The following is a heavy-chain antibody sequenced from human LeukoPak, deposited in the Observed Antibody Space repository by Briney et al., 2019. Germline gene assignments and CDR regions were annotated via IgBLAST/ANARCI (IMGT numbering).Heavy chain of an antibody. V-gene: IGHV4-59*01. D-gene: IGHD1-26*01. CDR3: AREEALGSGSFDY. CDR1: GGSISSYY. Sequence: PSETLSLTCTVSGGSISSYYWSWIRQTPGKGLEWIGYIYYSGSTNFNPSLKSRVTISVDTSKNQFSLKLSSVTAADTAVYYCAREEALGSGSFDYWGQGTLVTVSS. J-gene: IGHJ4*02. CDR2: IYYSGST.